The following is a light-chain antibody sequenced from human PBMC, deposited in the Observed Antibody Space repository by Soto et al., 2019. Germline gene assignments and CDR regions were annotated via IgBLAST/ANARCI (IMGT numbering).Light chain of an antibody. CDR1: QSINNY. CDR3: QQYENLPT. J-gene: IGKJ5*01. Sequence: DIQMTQSPASLSVSVGDRVTITCRASQSINNYLNWYLQRPGQAPKLLIRSASTLQRGVPSRFRGSGSGTDFTFTISRLQPEDIATYYCQQYENLPTFGQGTRLEIK. V-gene: IGKV1-33*01. CDR2: SAS.